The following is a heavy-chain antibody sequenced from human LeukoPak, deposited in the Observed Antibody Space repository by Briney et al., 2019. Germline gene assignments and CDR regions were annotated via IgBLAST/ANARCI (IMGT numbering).Heavy chain of an antibody. V-gene: IGHV3-7*01. CDR3: ARWPYSSSYYFDY. D-gene: IGHD6-6*01. CDR1: GFTLNYYW. J-gene: IGHJ4*02. Sequence: RGSLRLSCAASGFTLNYYWMTWVRQAPGRGLEWVANIKNDGTEIYYVDSVKGRFTVSRDNSKSSLFLQMNSLRSEDAAVYYCARWPYSSSYYFDYWGQGTLVTVS. CDR2: IKNDGTEI.